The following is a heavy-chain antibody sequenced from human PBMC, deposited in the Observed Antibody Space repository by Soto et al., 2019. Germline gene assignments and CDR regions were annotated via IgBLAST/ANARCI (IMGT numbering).Heavy chain of an antibody. V-gene: IGHV3-64D*06. J-gene: IGHJ4*02. CDR1: GFTFSSYA. CDR3: ARFATLIVAALDY. Sequence: GGSLRLSCSASGFTFSSYAMHWVRQAPGKGLEYVSSISTNGGSTHYADSVKGRFTISRDNSKNTQYLQMSSLRADDTAVYYCARFATLIVAALDYWGQGTLVTVSS. CDR2: ISTNGGST. D-gene: IGHD3-22*01.